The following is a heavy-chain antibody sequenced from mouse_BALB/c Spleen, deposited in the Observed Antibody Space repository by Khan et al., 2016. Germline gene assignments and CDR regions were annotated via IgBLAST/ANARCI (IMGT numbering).Heavy chain of an antibody. J-gene: IGHJ2*01. CDR3: ARVGDSPYFEY. V-gene: IGHV1-9*01. D-gene: IGHD2-12*01. CDR1: GYTFSSNW. CDR2: ILPGSGST. Sequence: QVQLQQSGAELMKPGASVKISCKATGYTFSSNWIEWVKQRPGHGLEWIGEILPGSGSTKYNNKFKGKATVTAETSSNTAYKQLSSLTSADSAVYFCARVGDSPYFEYWGQGTTLTVSS.